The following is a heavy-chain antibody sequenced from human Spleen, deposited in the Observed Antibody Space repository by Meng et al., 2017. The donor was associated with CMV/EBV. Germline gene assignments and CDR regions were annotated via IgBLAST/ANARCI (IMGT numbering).Heavy chain of an antibody. J-gene: IGHJ4*02. D-gene: IGHD4/OR15-4a*01. CDR1: GGSVSSSSYY. CDR2: IKEDGSKK. V-gene: IGHV3-7*01. CDR3: ARANNFDY. Sequence: ETLSLTCTVSGGSVSSSSYYWNWIRQPPGKGLEWVANIKEDGSKKYYVDSVKGRFTISRDNAKNSLYLQMNSLRAEDTAVYYCARANNFDYWGQGTLVTVSS.